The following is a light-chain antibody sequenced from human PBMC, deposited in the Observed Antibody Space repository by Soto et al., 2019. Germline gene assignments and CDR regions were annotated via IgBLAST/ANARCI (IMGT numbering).Light chain of an antibody. J-gene: IGLJ3*02. CDR3: AAWDDSLNGHWV. CDR2: NND. V-gene: IGLV1-44*01. Sequence: QSVLTQPPSASGTPGQRVTISCSGSSSNIGSNSVNWYQQLPGTAPKLLIYNNDQRPSGVPDRFSGSKSVTSASLASSGLQSEDEAVYYCAAWDDSLNGHWVFGGGTKLTVL. CDR1: SSNIGSNS.